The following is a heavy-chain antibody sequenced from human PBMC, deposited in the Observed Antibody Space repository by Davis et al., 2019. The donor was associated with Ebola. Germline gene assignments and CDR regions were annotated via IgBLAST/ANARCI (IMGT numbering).Heavy chain of an antibody. CDR3: ARDPGSSWYFMDV. CDR2: IKQDGSEK. CDR1: GFPFSSYH. D-gene: IGHD6-13*01. Sequence: GGSLRLSCAASGFPFSSYHMHWVRQAPGKGLEWVANIKQDGSEKYYVDSVKGRFTISRDNAKNSLYLQMNSLRAEDTAVYYCARDPGSSWYFMDVWGKGTTVAVSS. V-gene: IGHV3-7*01. J-gene: IGHJ6*04.